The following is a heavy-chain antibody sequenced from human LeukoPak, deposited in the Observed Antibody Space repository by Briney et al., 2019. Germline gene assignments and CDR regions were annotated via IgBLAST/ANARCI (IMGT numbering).Heavy chain of an antibody. Sequence: GGSLRLSCAASGFSFSDYWMGWVRQAPGKGLEWVSGISGSSSHTKDADFVRGRFTIYRDNSRNTLFLQLNSLTAEDTAVYYCAKAQQYANGVPERSFDSWGQGSLVIVSS. CDR2: ISGSSSHT. CDR1: GFSFSDYW. J-gene: IGHJ4*02. D-gene: IGHD2-2*01. V-gene: IGHV3-23*01. CDR3: AKAQQYANGVPERSFDS.